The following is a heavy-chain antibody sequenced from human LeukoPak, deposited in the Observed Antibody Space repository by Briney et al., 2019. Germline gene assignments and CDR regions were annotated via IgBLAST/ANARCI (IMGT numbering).Heavy chain of an antibody. CDR3: ARPYSEYYDFWSGYSAFDY. V-gene: IGHV3-30*04. J-gene: IGHJ4*02. D-gene: IGHD3-3*01. CDR1: GFTFSSYA. CDR2: ISYDGSNK. Sequence: PGGSLRLSCAASGFTFSSYAMHWVRQAPGKGLEWVAVISYDGSNKYYADSVKGRFTISRDNSKNTLYLQMNSLRAEDTAVYYCARPYSEYYDFWSGYSAFDYWGQGTLVTVSS.